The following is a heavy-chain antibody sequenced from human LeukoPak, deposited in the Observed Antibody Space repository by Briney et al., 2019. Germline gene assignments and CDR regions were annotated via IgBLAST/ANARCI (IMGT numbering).Heavy chain of an antibody. CDR2: INPSGGST. J-gene: IGHJ4*02. D-gene: IGHD3-22*01. CDR3: ARALYDDSSGYRSVPIDY. Sequence: GASVKVSCKASGYTFTSYYMHWVRQAPGQGLGWMGIINPSGGSTGYAQKFQGRVTMTRDTSTSTVYMELSSLRSEDTAVYYCARALYDDSSGYRSVPIDYWGQGTLVTVSS. V-gene: IGHV1-46*01. CDR1: GYTFTSYY.